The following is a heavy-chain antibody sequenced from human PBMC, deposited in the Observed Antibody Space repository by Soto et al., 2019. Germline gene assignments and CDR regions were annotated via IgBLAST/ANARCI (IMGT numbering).Heavy chain of an antibody. D-gene: IGHD3-22*01. CDR3: ARGNYYDSSGYSSYYYYGMDV. V-gene: IGHV4-30-2*01. J-gene: IGHJ6*02. CDR2: IYHSGST. Sequence: QLQLQESGSGLVKPSQTLSLTCAVSGGSISSGGYSWSWIRQPPGKGLEWIGYIYHSGSTYYNPSLKSRVNISVDRSKNQFSLKLSSVTAADTAVYYCARGNYYDSSGYSSYYYYGMDVWGQGTTVTVSS. CDR1: GGSISSGGYS.